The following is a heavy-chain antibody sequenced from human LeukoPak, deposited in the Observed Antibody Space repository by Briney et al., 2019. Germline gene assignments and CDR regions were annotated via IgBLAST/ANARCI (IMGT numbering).Heavy chain of an antibody. CDR1: GFTFSSYN. V-gene: IGHV3-30*02. CDR2: MRYDGRDK. Sequence: GGSLRLSCAASGFTFSSYNVHWVRQAPGKGLEWVAFMRYDGRDKYYGDSVKGRFTISRDNSKSMLYLQMNSLRAEDTAVYYCSKAGEYCSGSSCYHWYFDLWGRGTLVTVSS. CDR3: SKAGEYCSGSSCYHWYFDL. D-gene: IGHD2-2*01. J-gene: IGHJ2*01.